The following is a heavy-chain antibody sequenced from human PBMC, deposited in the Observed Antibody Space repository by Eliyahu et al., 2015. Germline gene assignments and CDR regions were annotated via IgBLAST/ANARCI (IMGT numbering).Heavy chain of an antibody. D-gene: IGHD6-13*01. CDR2: IIPILGIA. Sequence: QVQLVQSGAEVKKPGSSVKVSCKASGGTFXXYTISWVRQAPGQGLEWMGRIIPILGIANYAQKFQGRVTITADKSTSTAYMELSSLRSEDTAVYYCAIYVPGIAAAGYFDYWGQGTLVTVSS. CDR1: GGTFXXYT. V-gene: IGHV1-69*02. J-gene: IGHJ4*02. CDR3: AIYVPGIAAAGYFDY.